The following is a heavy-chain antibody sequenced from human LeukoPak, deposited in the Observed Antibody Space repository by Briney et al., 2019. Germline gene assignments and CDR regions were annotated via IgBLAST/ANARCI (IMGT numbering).Heavy chain of an antibody. J-gene: IGHJ4*02. CDR2: ISSSGSTI. CDR3: ARDFHVRLYVIGGYSY. V-gene: IGHV3-48*03. CDR1: GFTFSSYE. D-gene: IGHD3-22*01. Sequence: GGSLRLSCAASGFTFSSYEMNWVRQAPGKGLEWVSYISSSGSTIYYADSVKGRFTISRDNAKNSLYLQMNSLRAEDTAVYFCARDFHVRLYVIGGYSYWGQGTLVTVSS.